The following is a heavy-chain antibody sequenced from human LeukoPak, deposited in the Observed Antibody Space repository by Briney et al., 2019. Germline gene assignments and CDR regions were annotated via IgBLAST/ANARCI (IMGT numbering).Heavy chain of an antibody. Sequence: QPGRSLRLSCAASGFTFSSYGMHWVRQAPGKGLEWVAVISYDGSNKYYADSVKGRFTISRDNSKNTLYLQMNSLRAEDTAVYYCAKDRDAVPAAIGGHGYWGQGTLVTVSS. CDR2: ISYDGSNK. CDR1: GFTFSSYG. V-gene: IGHV3-30*18. D-gene: IGHD2-2*02. CDR3: AKDRDAVPAAIGGHGY. J-gene: IGHJ4*02.